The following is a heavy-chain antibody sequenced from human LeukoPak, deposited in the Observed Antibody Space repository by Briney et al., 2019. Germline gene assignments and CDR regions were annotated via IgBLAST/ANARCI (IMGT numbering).Heavy chain of an antibody. CDR2: IIPIFGTA. J-gene: IGHJ5*02. D-gene: IGHD6-19*01. Sequence: SVKVSCKASGGTFSSYAISWVRQAPGQGLEWMGGIIPIFGTANYAQKFQGRVTITADESTSTAYMELRSLRSEDTAVYYCAKDRSSGWYVGNWFDPWGQGTLVTVSS. CDR1: GGTFSSYA. V-gene: IGHV1-69*13. CDR3: AKDRSSGWYVGNWFDP.